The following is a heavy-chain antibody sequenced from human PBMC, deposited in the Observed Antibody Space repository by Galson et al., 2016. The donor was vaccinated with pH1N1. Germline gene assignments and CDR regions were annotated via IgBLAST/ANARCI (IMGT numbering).Heavy chain of an antibody. CDR1: GGSISSGGYY. J-gene: IGHJ6*02. D-gene: IGHD3-22*01. V-gene: IGHV4-31*03. CDR2: IYYSGST. CDR3: ARGELVVIPGGMDV. Sequence: TLSLTCTVSGGSISSGGYYWSWIRQHPGKGLEWIGYIYYSGSTYYNPSLKSRVTISVDTSKNQFSLKLSSVTAADTAVYYCARGELVVIPGGMDVWGQGTTVTVSS.